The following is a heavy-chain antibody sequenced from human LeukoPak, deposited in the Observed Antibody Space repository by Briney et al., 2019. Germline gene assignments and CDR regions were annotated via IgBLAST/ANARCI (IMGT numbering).Heavy chain of an antibody. CDR1: GYSISSGYY. Sequence: SETLSLTCTVSGYSISSGYYWGWIRQPPGKVLEWIGYIFYSGSTKYNPSLKSRVTISVDTSKNQFSLKLRSVTAADMAVYHCARHPPRGSSGDAFDIWGQGTLVTVSS. CDR3: ARHPPRGSSGDAFDI. J-gene: IGHJ3*02. V-gene: IGHV4-38-2*02. CDR2: IFYSGST. D-gene: IGHD6-19*01.